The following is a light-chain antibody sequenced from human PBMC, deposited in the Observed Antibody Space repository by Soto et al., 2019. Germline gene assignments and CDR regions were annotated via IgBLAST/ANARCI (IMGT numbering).Light chain of an antibody. CDR3: SSYAASNDLGV. Sequence: QSALTQPPSASGSPVQSVTISCTGTNSDVGGYNYVSWYQQHPGKAPKLIIYEVNKRPSGVPDRFSASKSGNTASLTVSGLQPEDEADYYCSSYAASNDLGVFGTGTKVTVL. CDR1: NSDVGGYNY. J-gene: IGLJ1*01. V-gene: IGLV2-8*01. CDR2: EVN.